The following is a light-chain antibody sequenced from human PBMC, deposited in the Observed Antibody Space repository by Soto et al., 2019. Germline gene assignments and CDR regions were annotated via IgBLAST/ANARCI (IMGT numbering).Light chain of an antibody. CDR3: SSYTSSSTLDV. CDR1: SSDVSGYKY. CDR2: EVS. Sequence: QSALTQPASVSGSPGQSITISCTGTSSDVSGYKYVSWYQQHPGKAPKLMIYEVSNRPSGVSNRFSGSKSGNTASLTISGLQAEDEADYYCSSYTSSSTLDVFGTGTKLTVL. J-gene: IGLJ1*01. V-gene: IGLV2-14*01.